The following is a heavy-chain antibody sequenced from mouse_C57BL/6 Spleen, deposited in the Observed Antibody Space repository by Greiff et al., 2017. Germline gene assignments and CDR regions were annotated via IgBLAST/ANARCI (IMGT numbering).Heavy chain of an antibody. CDR2: ISSGSSTI. CDR1: GFTFSDYG. D-gene: IGHD2-1*01. Sequence: EVQLKESGGGLVKPGGSLKLSCAASGFTFSDYGMHWVRQAPEKGLEWVAYISSGSSTIYYADTVKGRFTISRDNAKNTLFLQMTSLRSEDTAMYYCARDYGNYDWYFDVWGTGTTVTVSS. J-gene: IGHJ1*03. V-gene: IGHV5-17*01. CDR3: ARDYGNYDWYFDV.